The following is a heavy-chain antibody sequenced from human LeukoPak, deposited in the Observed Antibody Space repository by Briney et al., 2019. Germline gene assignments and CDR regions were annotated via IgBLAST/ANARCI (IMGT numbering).Heavy chain of an antibody. J-gene: IGHJ5*02. D-gene: IGHD2-15*01. CDR1: GFTFSSYE. CDR3: AREVVVAAKIDWFDL. V-gene: IGHV3-48*03. Sequence: PGGSLRLSCAASGFTFSSYEMNWVRQAPGKGLEWVSYISSSGSTIYYADSVKGRFTISGDNAKNSLYLQMNSLRAEDTAVYYCAREVVVAAKIDWFDLWRQGTLVTVSS. CDR2: ISSSGSTI.